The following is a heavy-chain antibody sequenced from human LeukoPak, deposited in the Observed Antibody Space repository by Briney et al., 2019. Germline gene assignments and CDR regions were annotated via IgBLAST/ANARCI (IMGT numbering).Heavy chain of an antibody. D-gene: IGHD3-22*01. CDR3: ARGGPTEYYFDSSGNPRTDAFDI. CDR2: IVPSFDRA. CDR1: GGSFSTSG. J-gene: IGHJ3*02. V-gene: IGHV1-69*06. Sequence: GASVKVSCKASGGSFSTSGISWVRQAPGQGLEWMGGIVPSFDRANYAQKFQGRGTITPDNSTSNAYMELSSLRSDDTAVYYCARGGPTEYYFDSSGNPRTDAFDIWGQGTMVTVSS.